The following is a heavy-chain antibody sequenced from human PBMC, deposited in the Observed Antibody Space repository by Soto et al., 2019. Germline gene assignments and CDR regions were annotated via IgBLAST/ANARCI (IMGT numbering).Heavy chain of an antibody. CDR1: GFSLSDYG. CDR2: ISFDGGDT. CDR3: ARGRWQKYCANPYCFTFDS. Sequence: QVQLVESGGGVVQPGRSLRLSCTASGFSLSDYGMHWVRQAPGKGLEWVAFISFDGGDTYYADSLRGRFTVSRDNSYDTLYLQVNSLRDDDTAVFYCARGRWQKYCANPYCFTFDSWGQGTLVTVSS. V-gene: IGHV3-30*03. D-gene: IGHD2-21*01. J-gene: IGHJ4*02.